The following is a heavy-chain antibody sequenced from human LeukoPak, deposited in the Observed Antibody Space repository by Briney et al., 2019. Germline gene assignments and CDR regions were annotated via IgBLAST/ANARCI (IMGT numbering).Heavy chain of an antibody. V-gene: IGHV3-33*08. J-gene: IGHJ5*02. CDR2: IWYDGSNK. D-gene: IGHD6-6*01. CDR3: ARAGSSSELDL. CDR1: GFTFSSYA. Sequence: QAGGSLRLSCAASGFTFSSYAMSWVRQAPGKGLEWVAVIWYDGSNKYYADAVKGRFTISRDISRNTLYLQMNSLRSEDTAVYYCARAGSSSELDLWGQGTLVTVSS.